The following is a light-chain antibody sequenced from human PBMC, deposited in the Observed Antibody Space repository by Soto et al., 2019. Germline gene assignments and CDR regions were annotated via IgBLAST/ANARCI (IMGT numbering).Light chain of an antibody. Sequence: DIQMTQSPSTLSASVGDRVTITCRASQSISSWLAWYQQKPGKAPKVLIYDVSSLESGVPSRFSGSGSGTEFTLTISSLQPDEFATYYCQQYNSYPYTFGQGTKLEIK. CDR2: DVS. CDR3: QQYNSYPYT. V-gene: IGKV1-5*01. J-gene: IGKJ2*01. CDR1: QSISSW.